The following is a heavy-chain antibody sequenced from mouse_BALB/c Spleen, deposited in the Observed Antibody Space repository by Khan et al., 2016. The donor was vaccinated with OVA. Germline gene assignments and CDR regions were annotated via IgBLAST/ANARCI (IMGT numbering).Heavy chain of an antibody. CDR1: GFSFTNYG. V-gene: IGHV9-3-1*01. CDR3: ARVGNYWYFDV. Sequence: QIQLVQSGPGLKKPGETVTISCNVSGFSFTNYGMNWVKQAPGKGLKWMGLINTYTGEPTYSDHFKGRFAISFETSARTAFLLNHNLDTEDTATYYCARVGNYWYFDVWGAGTTVTVSS. CDR2: INTYTGEP. J-gene: IGHJ1*01. D-gene: IGHD2-1*01.